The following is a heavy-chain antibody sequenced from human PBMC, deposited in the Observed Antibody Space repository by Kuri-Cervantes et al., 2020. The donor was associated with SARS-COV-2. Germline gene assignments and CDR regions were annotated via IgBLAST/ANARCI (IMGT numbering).Heavy chain of an antibody. V-gene: IGHV4-34*01. CDR2: INHSGGT. J-gene: IGHJ3*02. CDR1: GGSFSGFH. Sequence: SQTLSLTCAVYGGSFSGFHWSWIRQPPGKGLEWIGEINHSGGTNYNPSLKSRVTISVDTSKNQFSLKLSSVTAADTAVYYCARDAFDIWGQGTMVTVSS. CDR3: ARDAFDI.